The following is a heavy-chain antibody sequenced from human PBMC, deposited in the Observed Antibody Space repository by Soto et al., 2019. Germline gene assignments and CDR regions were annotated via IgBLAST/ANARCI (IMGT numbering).Heavy chain of an antibody. Sequence: EVQLVESGGGLVQPGRSLRLSCAASGFSFGDNAMHWVRQAPGKGLEWVSGISWNSGNIDYADSVKGRITISRDNAKNSLYLQMNSLRVEDTAVSYCANGHEPHYYGDQFFQHWGQGTLVTVSS. D-gene: IGHD4-17*01. CDR1: GFSFGDNA. J-gene: IGHJ1*01. CDR3: ANGHEPHYYGDQFFQH. V-gene: IGHV3-9*01. CDR2: ISWNSGNI.